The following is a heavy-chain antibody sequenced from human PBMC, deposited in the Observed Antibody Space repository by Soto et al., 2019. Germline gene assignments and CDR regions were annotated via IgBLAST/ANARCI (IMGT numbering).Heavy chain of an antibody. V-gene: IGHV4-61*01. CDR3: PRGGSCEYFRF. CDR2: IYHSGST. CDR1: GGSVSSCNDY. Sequence: SETMSLTCPVSGGSVSSCNDYWSWIRQPPGKGLEWIGYIYHSGSTNYNPSLKSRLTISGNTSKNQLSLKLSSVAAADDAVYYCPRGGSCEYFRFWGQGTLVTVSS. D-gene: IGHD2-2*01. J-gene: IGHJ1*01.